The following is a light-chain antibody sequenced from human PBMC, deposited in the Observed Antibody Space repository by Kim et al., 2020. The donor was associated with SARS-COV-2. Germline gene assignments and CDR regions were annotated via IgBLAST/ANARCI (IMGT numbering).Light chain of an antibody. CDR1: SSDVGSYNR. CDR3: SSYTSSSTLI. V-gene: IGLV2-18*02. Sequence: GQSVTNSCTGTSSDVGSYNRVAWYQQPPGTAPKLIIYEVSDRPSGVPHRFSGSKSGNTASLTISWLQTEDEADYYCSSYTSSSTLIFGGGTKVTVL. CDR2: EVS. J-gene: IGLJ2*01.